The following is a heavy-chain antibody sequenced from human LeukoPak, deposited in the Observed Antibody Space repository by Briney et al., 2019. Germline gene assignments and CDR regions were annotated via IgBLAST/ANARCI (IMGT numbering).Heavy chain of an antibody. D-gene: IGHD3-22*01. CDR2: INHSGST. CDR3: ARRSYYYDSSGQFDY. V-gene: IGHV4-34*01. J-gene: IGHJ4*02. CDR1: GGSFSGYY. Sequence: SETLSLTCAVYGGSFSGYYWSWIRQPPGKGLEGIGEINHSGSTNYNPSLKSRVTISVDTSKNQFSLKLSSVTAADTAVYYCARRSYYYDSSGQFDYWGQGTLVTVSS.